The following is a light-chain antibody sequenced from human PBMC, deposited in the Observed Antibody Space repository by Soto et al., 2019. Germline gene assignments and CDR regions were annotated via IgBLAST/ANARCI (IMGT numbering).Light chain of an antibody. J-gene: IGKJ4*01. CDR2: GAS. CDR3: QQYKNWPPLT. CDR1: QSLTNN. Sequence: EIVMTQSPATLSVSPGERATLSCRASQSLTNNLAWYQQKPGQAPRLLIYGASTRATGIPARFSGSGSGTEFTLTITSLQSEDFAVYYCQQYKNWPPLTFGGGTKVDIK. V-gene: IGKV3-15*01.